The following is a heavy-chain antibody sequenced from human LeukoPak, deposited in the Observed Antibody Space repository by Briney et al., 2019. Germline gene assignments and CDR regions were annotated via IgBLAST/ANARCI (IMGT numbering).Heavy chain of an antibody. CDR2: IIPIFGTA. CDR1: GGTFSSYA. Sequence: SVKVSCKASGGTFSSYAISWVRQAPGQGLEWMGGIIPIFGTANYAQKFQGRVTITTDESTSTAYMELSSLRSEDTAVYYCARGNNGIAAAGIYDYWGQGTLVTVSS. CDR3: ARGNNGIAAAGIYDY. D-gene: IGHD6-13*01. V-gene: IGHV1-69*05. J-gene: IGHJ4*02.